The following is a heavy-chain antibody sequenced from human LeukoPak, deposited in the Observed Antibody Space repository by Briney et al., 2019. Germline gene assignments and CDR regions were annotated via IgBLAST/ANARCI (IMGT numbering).Heavy chain of an antibody. V-gene: IGHV3-23*01. CDR2: ISGSGGTT. CDR1: GFTLSSYG. Sequence: GFLRPFCAASGFTLSSYGINWVRQAPGKGLEWVSGISGSGGTTYYADSVKGRFTISRDNSKNSLSLQVNSLRAEDTAVYYCAKTNGYYSDWGQGTLVTVSS. J-gene: IGHJ4*02. CDR3: AKTNGYYSD. D-gene: IGHD3-22*01.